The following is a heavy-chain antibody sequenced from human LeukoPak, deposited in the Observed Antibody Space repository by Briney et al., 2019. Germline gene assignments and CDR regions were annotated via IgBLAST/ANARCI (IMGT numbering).Heavy chain of an antibody. Sequence: PGGSLRLSCAASGFTVSSNYMSWVRQAPGKGLEWVSVIYSGGSTYYADSVKGRFTISRDNSKNTLYLQMNSLRAEDTAVYYCASGSLYYYDSSGYIGYWGQGTLVTVSS. CDR2: IYSGGST. CDR1: GFTVSSNY. CDR3: ASGSLYYYDSSGYIGY. D-gene: IGHD3-22*01. V-gene: IGHV3-66*01. J-gene: IGHJ4*02.